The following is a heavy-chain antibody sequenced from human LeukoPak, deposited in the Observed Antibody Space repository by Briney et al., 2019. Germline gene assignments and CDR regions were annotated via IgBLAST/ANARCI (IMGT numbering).Heavy chain of an antibody. CDR3: ARAIIIAAAGYFDY. CDR2: IWYDGSNK. V-gene: IGHV3-33*01. D-gene: IGHD6-13*01. CDR1: GFTFSCYG. J-gene: IGHJ4*02. Sequence: GGSLRLSCAASGFTFSCYGMHWVRQAPGKGLEWVAVIWYDGSNKYYADSVKGRFTISRDNSKNTLYLQMNSLRAEDTAVYYCARAIIIAAAGYFDYWGQGTLVTVSS.